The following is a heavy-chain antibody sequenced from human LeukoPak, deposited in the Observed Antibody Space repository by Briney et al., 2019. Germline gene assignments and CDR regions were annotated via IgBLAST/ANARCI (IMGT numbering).Heavy chain of an antibody. CDR1: GGSFSGYY. CDR3: ARHPHYGSGSPHNDY. V-gene: IGHV4-34*01. CDR2: INHSGST. Sequence: SETLSLTCAVYGGSFSGYYWSWIRQPPGKGLEWIGEINHSGSTNYNPSLKSRVTISVDTSKNQFSLKLSSVTAADTAVYYCARHPHYGSGSPHNDYWGQGTLVTVSS. D-gene: IGHD3-10*01. J-gene: IGHJ4*02.